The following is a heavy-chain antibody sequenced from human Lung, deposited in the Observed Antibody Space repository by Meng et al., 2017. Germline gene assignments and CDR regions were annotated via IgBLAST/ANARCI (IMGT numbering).Heavy chain of an antibody. D-gene: IGHD4-11*01. Sequence: VKLQWWGAGMLTPSETLSLTCVVSGGSFSDYYWSRIRQPPGKGLEWIGEINHSGSTNYNPSLESRATISVDTSQNNLSLKLSSVTAADSAVYYCARGPTTMAHDFDYWGQGTLVTVS. J-gene: IGHJ4*02. V-gene: IGHV4-34*01. CDR2: INHSGST. CDR3: ARGPTTMAHDFDY. CDR1: GGSFSDYY.